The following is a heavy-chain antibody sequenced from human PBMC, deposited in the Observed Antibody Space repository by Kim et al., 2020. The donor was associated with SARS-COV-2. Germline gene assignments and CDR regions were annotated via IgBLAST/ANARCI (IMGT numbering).Heavy chain of an antibody. D-gene: IGHD6-19*01. Sequence: APVKVSCKTSGYTFTTYGLSWVRQAPGQGLEWVGWISGYNGKTNYAEKFQGRVTMTADAPANMAHMELRSLKFDDTAIYYCARGISSSWYFDHWGQGTLVTVSS. CDR2: ISGYNGKT. J-gene: IGHJ4*02. CDR3: ARGISSSWYFDH. V-gene: IGHV1-18*04. CDR1: GYTFTTYG.